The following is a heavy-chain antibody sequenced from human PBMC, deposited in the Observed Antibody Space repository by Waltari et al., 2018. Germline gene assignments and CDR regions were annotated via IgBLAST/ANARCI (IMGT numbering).Heavy chain of an antibody. V-gene: IGHV1-69*04. J-gene: IGHJ6*02. Sequence: QVQLVQSGAEVKKPGSSVTVSCTASGGTFSCYAISCVRQAPGQGLEWTGRINPILGIANYAQKFRGRVTITADKSTSTAYMELGSLRSEDTAVYYCARDQCSGGSCYRTNYYYGMDVWGQGTTVTVSS. CDR2: INPILGIA. D-gene: IGHD2-15*01. CDR3: ARDQCSGGSCYRTNYYYGMDV. CDR1: GGTFSCYA.